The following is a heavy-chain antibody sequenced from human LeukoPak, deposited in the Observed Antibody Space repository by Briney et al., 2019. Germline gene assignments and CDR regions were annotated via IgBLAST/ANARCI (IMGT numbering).Heavy chain of an antibody. D-gene: IGHD3-22*01. J-gene: IGHJ4*02. CDR3: ARERVFNYYDSSGYYDY. CDR1: GFTFSSYG. CDR2: IWYDGSNK. Sequence: GGSLRLSCEGSGFTFSSYGMHWVRQAPGKGLEWVAVIWYDGSNKYYADSVKGRFTISRDNSKNTLYLQMNSLRAEDTAVYYCARERVFNYYDSSGYYDYWGQGTLVTVSS. V-gene: IGHV3-33*08.